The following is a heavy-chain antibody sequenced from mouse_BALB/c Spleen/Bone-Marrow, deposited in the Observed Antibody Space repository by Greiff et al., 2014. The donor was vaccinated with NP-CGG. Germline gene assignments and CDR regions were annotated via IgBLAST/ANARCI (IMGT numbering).Heavy chain of an antibody. D-gene: IGHD2-4*01. Sequence: EVQLQQSGVELVKPGASVKLSCTASGFNIKDTYMHWVKQRPEQGLEWIGRIDPANGNTKYDPKFQGKATITADTSSNTAYLQLSSLTSEDTAVYYCANYDYGWYFDVWGAGTTVTVSS. V-gene: IGHV14-3*02. CDR3: ANYDYGWYFDV. CDR2: IDPANGNT. J-gene: IGHJ1*01. CDR1: GFNIKDTY.